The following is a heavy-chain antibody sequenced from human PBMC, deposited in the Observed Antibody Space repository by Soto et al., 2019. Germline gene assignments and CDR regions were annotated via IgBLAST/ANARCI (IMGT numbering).Heavy chain of an antibody. Sequence: QVQLPQWGAGLLKPSETLSLTCAVYGGSFSGYYWSWIRQPPGKGLEWIGEINHSGSTNYNPSLKSRVTISVDTSKNQFSLKLSSVTAADTAVYYCARVDGYYYGMDVWGQGTTVTVSS. D-gene: IGHD2-2*03. V-gene: IGHV4-34*01. J-gene: IGHJ6*02. CDR1: GGSFSGYY. CDR3: ARVDGYYYGMDV. CDR2: INHSGST.